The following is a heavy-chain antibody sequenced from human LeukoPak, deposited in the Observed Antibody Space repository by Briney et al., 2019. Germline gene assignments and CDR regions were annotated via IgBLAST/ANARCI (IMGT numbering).Heavy chain of an antibody. V-gene: IGHV3-21*01. J-gene: IGHJ5*02. D-gene: IGHD2-2*03. Sequence: GGSLRLSCAASGFTFSSYSMNWVRQAPGKGLEWVSSISSSSSYIYYADSVKGRFTISRDNAKNSLYLQMNSLRAEDTAVYYCAREYGYCSSTSCYPLNWFDPWGQGTLVTVSS. CDR1: GFTFSSYS. CDR2: ISSSSSYI. CDR3: AREYGYCSSTSCYPLNWFDP.